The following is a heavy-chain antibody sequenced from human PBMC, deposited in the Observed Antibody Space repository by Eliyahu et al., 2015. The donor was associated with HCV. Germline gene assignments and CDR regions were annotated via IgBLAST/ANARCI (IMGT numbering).Heavy chain of an antibody. D-gene: IGHD3-10*01. J-gene: IGHJ6*02. V-gene: IGHV1-8*01. CDR3: ARVFPWFGELWGNYYYGMDV. CDR1: GYTFTSYD. CDR2: MNPNSGNT. Sequence: QVQLVQSGAEVKKPGASVKVSCKASGYTFTSYDINWVRQATGQGLEWMGWMNPNSGNTGYAQKFQGRVTMTRNTSISTAYMELSSLRSEDTAVYYCARVFPWFGELWGNYYYGMDVWGQGTTVTVSS.